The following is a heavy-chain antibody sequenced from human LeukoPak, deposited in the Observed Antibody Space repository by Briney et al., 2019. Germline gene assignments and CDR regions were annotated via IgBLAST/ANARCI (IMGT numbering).Heavy chain of an antibody. CDR1: GYTFTSYD. V-gene: IGHV1-8*01. CDR3: ARGIVGRLWFGELLKGGSRNWFDP. Sequence: GASVKVSCKASGYTFTSYDINWVRHATVQGLEWMGWMNPHSGKTGYAQKFSGRVTMTRNTSISTAYMELSSLRSEDTAVYFCARGIVGRLWFGELLKGGSRNWFDPWGQGTLVTVSS. CDR2: MNPHSGKT. D-gene: IGHD3-10*01. J-gene: IGHJ5*02.